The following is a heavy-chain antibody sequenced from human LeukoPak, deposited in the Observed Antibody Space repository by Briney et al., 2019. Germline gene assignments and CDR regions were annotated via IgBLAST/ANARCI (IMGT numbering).Heavy chain of an antibody. J-gene: IGHJ4*02. CDR3: ARGRDGSQSPIDD. D-gene: IGHD5-24*01. CDR2: IRTSSSYI. Sequence: PGGSLRLACAASGFTFSSYNMNWVRQAPGKGLEWVSSIRTSSSYIYYADSVRGRFTISRDNAKNSLYLQMNSLRAENTAVYYCARGRDGSQSPIDDWGQGTLVTVSS. V-gene: IGHV3-21*01. CDR1: GFTFSSYN.